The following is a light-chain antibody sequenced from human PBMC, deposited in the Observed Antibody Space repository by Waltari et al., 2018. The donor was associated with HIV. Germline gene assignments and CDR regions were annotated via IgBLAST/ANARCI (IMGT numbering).Light chain of an antibody. J-gene: IGLJ3*02. CDR3: QSADSNASLWV. CDR1: ALPKQY. Sequence: SYELTQPPPVSVSPGQTARITCSGDALPKQYAYWSQQRPGQAPVLVIYKDTERPSGIPERFSGSSSGTTATLTIIGVQAQDEADYHCQSADSNASLWVFGGGTKLTVL. V-gene: IGLV3-25*03. CDR2: KDT.